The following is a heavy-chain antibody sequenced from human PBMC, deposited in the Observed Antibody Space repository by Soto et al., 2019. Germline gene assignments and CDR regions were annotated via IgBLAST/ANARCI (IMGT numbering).Heavy chain of an antibody. Sequence: LRLSCAASGFTFSKYWMTWVRQAPGKGLEWVANIKPDGSEKFHVDSVQGRFTISRDNARNSLYLQLDDLRVEDTAVYYCARDPDLLWGRGTLVTVSS. CDR1: GFTFSKYW. CDR3: ARDPDLL. V-gene: IGHV3-7*01. J-gene: IGHJ4*02. CDR2: IKPDGSEK. D-gene: IGHD3-10*01.